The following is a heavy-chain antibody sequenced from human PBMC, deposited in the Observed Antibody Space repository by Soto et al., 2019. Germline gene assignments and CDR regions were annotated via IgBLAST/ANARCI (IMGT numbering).Heavy chain of an antibody. V-gene: IGHV1-69*02. CDR1: GGTFTQYT. Sequence: QVQLVQSGPEVKKPGSSMKVSCKPSGGTFTQYTLHWVRQAPGQGLEWMGRVIPILGVADYAQKFRGRITITADKSTNTADVELSSLTSEDTAVYYCAKSTGGYFGSGTYLSTLDQWGLGTLVTVSS. CDR2: VIPILGVA. J-gene: IGHJ4*02. CDR3: AKSTGGYFGSGTYLSTLDQ. D-gene: IGHD3-10*01.